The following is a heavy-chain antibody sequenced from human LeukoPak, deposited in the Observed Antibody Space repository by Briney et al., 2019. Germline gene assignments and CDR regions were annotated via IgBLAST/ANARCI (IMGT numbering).Heavy chain of an antibody. Sequence: GGSLRLSCAASGFTFSTYWMHWVRQAPGKGLVWVSRIKSDGSTNYADSVKGRFTISRDNAKNTLSLQMNSLRAEDTAVYYCARGSASSGWYGIDYWGQGTLVTVSS. CDR2: IKSDGST. V-gene: IGHV3-74*01. CDR3: ARGSASSGWYGIDY. CDR1: GFTFSTYW. J-gene: IGHJ4*02. D-gene: IGHD6-19*01.